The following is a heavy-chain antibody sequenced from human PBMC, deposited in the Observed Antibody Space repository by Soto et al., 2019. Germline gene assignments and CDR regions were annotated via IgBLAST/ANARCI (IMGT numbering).Heavy chain of an antibody. V-gene: IGHV3-9*01. Sequence: SLRLSCAVSGFTLDDYTMHWVRQAPGKCLEWVSGVGWNGGDIVYADSVKGRFTVSRDNTRNSLYLEVNSLTTEDTAIYFCAKERVVVVPVSTSYFHYYGLDVWGQGTTVTVSS. J-gene: IGHJ6*02. D-gene: IGHD2-2*01. CDR1: GFTLDDYT. CDR3: AKERVVVVPVSTSYFHYYGLDV. CDR2: VGWNGGDI.